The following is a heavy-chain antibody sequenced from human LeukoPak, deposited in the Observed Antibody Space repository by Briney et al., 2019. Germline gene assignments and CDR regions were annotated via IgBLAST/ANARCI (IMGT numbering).Heavy chain of an antibody. CDR3: AKDKGSGGLDGMDV. D-gene: IGHD3-10*01. V-gene: IGHV3-23*01. J-gene: IGHJ6*02. Sequence: GGSLRLSCAASGFTFTNYAMNWVRQAPGKGLEWVSVISGSGGSANYADSVKGRFTISRDNSKNSLYLQMNSLRAEDTAVYYCAKDKGSGGLDGMDVWGQGTTVTVSS. CDR1: GFTFTNYA. CDR2: ISGSGGSA.